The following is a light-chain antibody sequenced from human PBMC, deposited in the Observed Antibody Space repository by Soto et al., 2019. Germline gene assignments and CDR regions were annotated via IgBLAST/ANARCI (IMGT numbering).Light chain of an antibody. CDR3: QQVNVYRST. J-gene: IGKJ4*01. V-gene: IGKV1-33*01. CDR1: QDITNY. CDR2: DAS. Sequence: DIQMTQSPSSLSASVGDRVTITCQASQDITNYLNWYQQKPGKAPRLLLYDASSLETGVPSRFSGSGSGTDFTLTISSLQPEDFATYYCQQVNVYRSTFGGGTKVDIK.